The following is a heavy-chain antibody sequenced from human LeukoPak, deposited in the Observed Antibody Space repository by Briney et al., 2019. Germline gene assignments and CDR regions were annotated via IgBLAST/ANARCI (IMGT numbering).Heavy chain of an antibody. J-gene: IGHJ5*02. Sequence: GASVKVSCKASGYTFTGYYMHWVRQAPGQGLEWMGWINPNSGGTNYAQKFQGRVTMTRDTSISTAYMELSRLRSDDTAVYYCARGPHYGSGSLRFDPWGQGTLVTVSS. CDR1: GYTFTGYY. V-gene: IGHV1-2*02. D-gene: IGHD3-10*01. CDR2: INPNSGGT. CDR3: ARGPHYGSGSLRFDP.